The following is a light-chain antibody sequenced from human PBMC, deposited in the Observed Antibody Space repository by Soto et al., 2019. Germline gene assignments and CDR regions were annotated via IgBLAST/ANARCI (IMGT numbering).Light chain of an antibody. CDR2: EVS. V-gene: IGLV2-14*01. Sequence: ALAQPASVSGSPGQSITISCTGTSSDVGGYNYVSWYQQHPGKAPKLMIYEVSNRPSGVSNRFSGSKSGNTASLTISGLQAEDEADYYCYSYTSSSTLVFGTGTKVTVL. CDR1: SSDVGGYNY. CDR3: YSYTSSSTLV. J-gene: IGLJ1*01.